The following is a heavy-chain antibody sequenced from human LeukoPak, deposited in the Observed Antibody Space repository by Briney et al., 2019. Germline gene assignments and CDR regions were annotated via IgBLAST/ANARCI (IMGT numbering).Heavy chain of an antibody. CDR3: ASGPLYSGYGI. D-gene: IGHD5-12*01. V-gene: IGHV1-2*06. Sequence: GASVKVSCKASGQSLTGYFIHWVRQAPGQGLEWVGRIDPNTGDTIYAQNFQGRVTVTSATSISTAYTELSSLRSEDTAVYYCASGPLYSGYGIWGQGTLVTVSS. CDR2: IDPNTGDT. J-gene: IGHJ4*02. CDR1: GQSLTGYF.